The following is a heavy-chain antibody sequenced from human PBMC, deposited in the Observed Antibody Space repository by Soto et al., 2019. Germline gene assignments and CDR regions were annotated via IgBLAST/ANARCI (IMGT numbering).Heavy chain of an antibody. Sequence: LRLSCEVSGFSFRSFGMHWVRQAPGKGLEWVTVISHEGSYKHYADSVKGRFTISRDDSKNTLYLQMNSLRAEDTAVYYCAKEGGYGDRIADDYYYYGMDVWVQGTTVTVSS. J-gene: IGHJ6*02. D-gene: IGHD4-17*01. V-gene: IGHV3-30*18. CDR2: ISHEGSYK. CDR1: GFSFRSFG. CDR3: AKEGGYGDRIADDYYYYGMDV.